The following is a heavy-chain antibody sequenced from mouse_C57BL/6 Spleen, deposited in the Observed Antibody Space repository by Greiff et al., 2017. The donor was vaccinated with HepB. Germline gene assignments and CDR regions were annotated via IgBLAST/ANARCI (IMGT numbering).Heavy chain of an antibody. CDR3: ARDGGYYGSRYFDV. Sequence: VQLQQPGAELVKPGASVKLSCKASGYTFTSYWMQWVKQRPGQGLEWIGEIDPSDSYTNYNQKFKGKATLTVDTSSSTAYMQLSSLTSEDSAVYYCARDGGYYGSRYFDVWGTGTTVTVSS. CDR2: IDPSDSYT. CDR1: GYTFTSYW. J-gene: IGHJ1*03. V-gene: IGHV1-50*01. D-gene: IGHD1-1*01.